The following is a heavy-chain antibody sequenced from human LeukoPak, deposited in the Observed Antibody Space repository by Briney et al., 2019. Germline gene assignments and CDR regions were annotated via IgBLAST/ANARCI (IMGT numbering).Heavy chain of an antibody. Sequence: GGSLRLSCAASGFTFSSYGMHWVRQAPGKGLEWVAVISYDGSNKYYADSVKGRFTISRDNSKNTLYLQMNSLRAEDTAVYYCARDGRDSSGYYYLYYFDYWGQGTLVTVSS. D-gene: IGHD3-22*01. V-gene: IGHV3-30*03. CDR3: ARDGRDSSGYYYLYYFDY. CDR2: ISYDGSNK. CDR1: GFTFSSYG. J-gene: IGHJ4*02.